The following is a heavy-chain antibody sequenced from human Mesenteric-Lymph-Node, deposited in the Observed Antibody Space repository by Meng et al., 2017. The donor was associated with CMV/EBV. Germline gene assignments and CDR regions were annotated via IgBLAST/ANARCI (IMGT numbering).Heavy chain of an antibody. CDR3: ARNYYYYYGMDV. J-gene: IGHJ6*02. CDR1: GGSFSSYS. V-gene: IGHV4-34*01. Sequence: SETLSLTCAVSGGSFSSYSWSWIRQPPGKGLEWIGEITHGGSAIYNPSLESRVTISVDTSKNQFSLKLSSVTAADTAVYYCARNYYYYYGMDVWGQGTTVTVSS. CDR2: ITHGGSA.